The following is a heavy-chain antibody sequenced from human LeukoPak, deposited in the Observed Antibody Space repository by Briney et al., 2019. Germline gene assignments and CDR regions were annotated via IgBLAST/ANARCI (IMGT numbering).Heavy chain of an antibody. CDR2: INPNSGGT. J-gene: IGHJ4*02. Sequence: ASVKVSCKASGYTLTGYYMHWVRQAPGQGLEWMGWINPNSGGTNYAQKFQGRVTMTRDTSISTAYMELSRLRSDDTAVYYCARDGDYSNYLSFDYWGQGTLVTVSS. V-gene: IGHV1-2*02. D-gene: IGHD4-11*01. CDR3: ARDGDYSNYLSFDY. CDR1: GYTLTGYY.